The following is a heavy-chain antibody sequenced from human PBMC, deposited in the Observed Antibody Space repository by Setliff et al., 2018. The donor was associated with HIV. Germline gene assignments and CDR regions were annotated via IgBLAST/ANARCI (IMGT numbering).Heavy chain of an antibody. CDR1: GDSINSGNYY. J-gene: IGHJ4*02. D-gene: IGHD2-2*01. CDR2: IYYSGST. V-gene: IGHV4-31*03. CDR3: ARGQCTSTSCYATWIQY. Sequence: SETLSLTCTVSGDSINSGNYYWSWIRQHPGKGLEWIGYIYYSGSTYYSPSLKSRVTISEDTSKNQFSLKMRSATAADTAVYFCARGQCTSTSCYATWIQYWGPGTLVTVSS.